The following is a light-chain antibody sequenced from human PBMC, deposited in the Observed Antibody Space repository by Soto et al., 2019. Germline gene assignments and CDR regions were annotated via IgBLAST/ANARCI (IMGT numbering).Light chain of an antibody. CDR2: GTS. V-gene: IGKV3-20*01. CDR1: QRISSHY. Sequence: EVVLTQSPGTLSLSPGERATLSCRASQRISSHYLGWYQQIPGQTPRLLIYGTSKRATGIADRFSGSGSGTDFTLTISGLVPEDYAVYYCQQYGNSGTFGQGTKLEIK. J-gene: IGKJ2*01. CDR3: QQYGNSGT.